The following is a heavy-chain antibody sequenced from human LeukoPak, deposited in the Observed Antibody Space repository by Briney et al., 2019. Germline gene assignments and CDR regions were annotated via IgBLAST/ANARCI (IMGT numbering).Heavy chain of an antibody. V-gene: IGHV4-59*01. D-gene: IGHD1-26*01. CDR1: GDSIDSYY. J-gene: IGHJ4*02. CDR3: AGRSARYFGS. Sequence: SETLSLTXTVSGDSIDSYYWSWIRQPPGEGLQWIGYVFYSGPTNYDASLKSRVAISVDRSKNQFSLKLTSVSAAATAVYYCAGRSARYFGSWGQGTPVTVSS. CDR2: VFYSGPT.